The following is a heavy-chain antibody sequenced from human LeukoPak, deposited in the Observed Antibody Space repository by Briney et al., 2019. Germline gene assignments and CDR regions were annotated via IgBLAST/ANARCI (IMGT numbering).Heavy chain of an antibody. CDR1: GFTFSSYW. J-gene: IGHJ6*03. V-gene: IGHV3-7*01. D-gene: IGHD1-20*01. CDR2: IKQGGSEK. Sequence: GGSLRLSCAASGFTFSSYWMSWVRQAPGKGLEWVANIKQGGSEKYYVDSVKGRFTISRDNAKNSLYLQMNSLRAEDTAVYYCARLWYNWNYPYYYMDVWGKGTTVTVSS. CDR3: ARLWYNWNYPYYYMDV.